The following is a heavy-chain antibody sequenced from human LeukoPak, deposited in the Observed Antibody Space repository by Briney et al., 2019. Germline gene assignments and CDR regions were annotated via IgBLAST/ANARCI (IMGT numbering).Heavy chain of an antibody. Sequence: GGSLRLSCVASGLAFSTYSMHWVRQAPGKGLEWVGVISYDGSDEYYTDSVKGRFTISRDNSKNTVYLQMNSLRADDTAVYYCARDFTPEWFDIHWGQGTLVTVS. CDR3: ARDFTPEWFDIH. J-gene: IGHJ4*02. V-gene: IGHV3-30*04. D-gene: IGHD3-3*01. CDR2: ISYDGSDE. CDR1: GLAFSTYS.